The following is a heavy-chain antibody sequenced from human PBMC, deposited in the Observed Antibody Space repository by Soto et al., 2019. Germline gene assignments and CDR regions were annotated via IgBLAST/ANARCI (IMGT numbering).Heavy chain of an antibody. CDR1: GFTFGDYA. CDR3: TSVEHDYGDPEAYFDY. D-gene: IGHD4-17*01. CDR2: IRSKAYGGTT. Sequence: GGSLRLSCTASGFTFGDYAMSWFRQAPGKGLEWVGFIRSKAYGGTTEYAASVKGRFTISRDDSKSIAYLQMNSLKTEDTAVYYCTSVEHDYGDPEAYFDYWGQGTLVTVSS. V-gene: IGHV3-49*03. J-gene: IGHJ4*02.